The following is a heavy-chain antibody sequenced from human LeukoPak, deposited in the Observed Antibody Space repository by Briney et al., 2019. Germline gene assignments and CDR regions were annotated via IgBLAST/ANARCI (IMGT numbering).Heavy chain of an antibody. V-gene: IGHV3-33*01. D-gene: IGHD3-22*01. CDR1: GFTFSSYG. CDR3: ARAQSPARFTNYYDSSGYYYPLGY. CDR2: IWYDGSNK. J-gene: IGHJ4*02. Sequence: GGSLRLSCAASGFTFSSYGMHWVRQAPGKGLEWVGVIWYDGSNKYYADYVKGRFTISRDNSKNTLYLQMNSLRAEDTAVYYCARAQSPARFTNYYDSSGYYYPLGYWGQGTLVTVSS.